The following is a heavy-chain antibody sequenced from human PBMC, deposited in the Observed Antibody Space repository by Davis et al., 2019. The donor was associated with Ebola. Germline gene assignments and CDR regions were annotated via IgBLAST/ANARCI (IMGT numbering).Heavy chain of an antibody. J-gene: IGHJ4*02. CDR2: IKEDGGSK. V-gene: IGHV3-7*01. D-gene: IGHD3-3*01. CDR3: ASLEWAKPNN. Sequence: PWGALTLPSAASAFTFSTYLMHWVPQAPGKGLEGVASIKEDGGSKYYVDSVVGRFTISRDSAKNSLYLQMNNLRADDTAVYYCASLEWAKPNNWGQGTLVTVSS. CDR1: AFTFSTYL.